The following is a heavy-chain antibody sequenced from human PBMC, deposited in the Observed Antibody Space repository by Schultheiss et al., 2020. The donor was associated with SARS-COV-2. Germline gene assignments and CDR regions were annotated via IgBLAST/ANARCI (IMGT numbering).Heavy chain of an antibody. V-gene: IGHV1-2*04. Sequence: ASVKVSCKASGYTFTSYAMHWVRQATGQGLEWMGWINPNSGGTNYAQKFQGWVTMTRDTSINTAYMELRRLGSDDTAAYYCARGAIATYDTTFYGMDVWGQGTTVTVSS. CDR3: ARGAIATYDTTFYGMDV. CDR1: GYTFTSYA. CDR2: INPNSGGT. J-gene: IGHJ6*02. D-gene: IGHD3-22*01.